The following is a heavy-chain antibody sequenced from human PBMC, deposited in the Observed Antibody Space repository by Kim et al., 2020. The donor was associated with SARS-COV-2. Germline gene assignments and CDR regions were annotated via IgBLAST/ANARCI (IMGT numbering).Heavy chain of an antibody. CDR3: ASTMDTALDY. CDR2: IYSGGST. Sequence: GGSLRLSCAASGFTVSSNYMSWVRQAPGKGLEWVSVIYSGGSTNYAESVKGRFTISRDNYKNTLYLQMNSLRAEDTAVYYCASTMDTALDYWGQGTLVTVSS. J-gene: IGHJ4*02. D-gene: IGHD5-18*01. CDR1: GFTVSSNY. V-gene: IGHV3-66*01.